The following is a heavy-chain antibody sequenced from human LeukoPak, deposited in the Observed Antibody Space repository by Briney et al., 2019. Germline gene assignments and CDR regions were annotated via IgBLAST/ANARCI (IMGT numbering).Heavy chain of an antibody. CDR2: IYYSGST. Sequence: SETLSLTCTVSGGSISSYYWSWIRQPPGKGLEWIGYIYYSGSTNYTPSLKSRVTISVDTSKNQFSLKLSSVTAADTAVYYCARRVVHRSSTSCYALFDPWGQGTLVTVSS. CDR3: ARRVVHRSSTSCYALFDP. V-gene: IGHV4-59*08. D-gene: IGHD2-2*01. J-gene: IGHJ5*02. CDR1: GGSISSYY.